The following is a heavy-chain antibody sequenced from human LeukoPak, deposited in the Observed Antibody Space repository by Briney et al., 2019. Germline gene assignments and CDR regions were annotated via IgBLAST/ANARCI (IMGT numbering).Heavy chain of an antibody. CDR2: IYYSGST. J-gene: IGHJ4*02. CDR3: AGARQNSSSWYYFDY. CDR1: GGSISSYY. V-gene: IGHV4-59*01. Sequence: PSETLSLACTVSGGSISSYYWSWIRQPPGKGLEWFGYIYYSGSTNYNPSLKSRVTISVDTSKNQFSLKLSSVTAADTAVYYCAGARQNSSSWYYFDYWGQGTLVTVSS. D-gene: IGHD6-13*01.